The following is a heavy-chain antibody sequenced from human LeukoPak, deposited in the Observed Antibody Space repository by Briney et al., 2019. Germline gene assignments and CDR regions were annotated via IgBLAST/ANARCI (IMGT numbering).Heavy chain of an antibody. Sequence: SEALSLTCTVSGGSVSSGSYYWGWIRQPPGKGLEWFGYIYYCGSTNYNPSFKSRVPISVDTSKNQISLKLSSVTAADTAVYYCARMGYSYGYVYWGQGTLVTVSS. V-gene: IGHV4-61*01. J-gene: IGHJ4*02. CDR3: ARMGYSYGYVY. CDR1: GGSVSSGSYY. D-gene: IGHD5-18*01. CDR2: IYYCGST.